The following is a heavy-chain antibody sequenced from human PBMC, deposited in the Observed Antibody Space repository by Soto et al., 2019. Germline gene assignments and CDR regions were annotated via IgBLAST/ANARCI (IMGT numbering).Heavy chain of an antibody. V-gene: IGHV1-3*01. CDR1: GYTFTSYA. Sequence: ASVKVSCKASGYTFTSYAMHWVRQAPGQRLEWMGWINAGNGNTKYSQKFQGRVTITRDTSASTAYMELSSLRSEDTAVYYCASSSLSMVRGVQFSYWGQGPLVTVSS. J-gene: IGHJ4*02. CDR3: ASSSLSMVRGVQFSY. D-gene: IGHD3-10*01. CDR2: INAGNGNT.